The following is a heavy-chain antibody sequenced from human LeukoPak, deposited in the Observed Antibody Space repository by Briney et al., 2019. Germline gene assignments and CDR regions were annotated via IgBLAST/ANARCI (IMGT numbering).Heavy chain of an antibody. CDR1: GGSIRSGDYY. V-gene: IGHV4-30-4*08. J-gene: IGHJ3*02. CDR3: ARGRPFDI. CDR2: IYYSGNT. Sequence: TLSLTXTVSGGSIRSGDYYWSWIRQPPGKGLEWIGYIYYSGNTYYNPSLKSRVTISVDTSKNQFSLKLSSVTAADTAVYYCARGRPFDIWGQGTMVTVSS.